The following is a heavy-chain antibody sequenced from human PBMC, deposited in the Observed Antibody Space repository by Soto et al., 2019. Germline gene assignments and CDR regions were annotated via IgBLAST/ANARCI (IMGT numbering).Heavy chain of an antibody. D-gene: IGHD1-26*01. V-gene: IGHV1-3*01. CDR2: IRADNGDT. CDR3: ARDQYSGSYFY. CDR1: GYTSTTYA. J-gene: IGHJ4*02. Sequence: QVQLVQSGAEVKKPGASVKVSCKASGYTSTTYAMHWVRQAPGQSLEWMGWIRADNGDTRYSQKFQGRVTITSDTSASTAYMELSSLRSEDTAVYYCARDQYSGSYFYWGQGTLVTVSS.